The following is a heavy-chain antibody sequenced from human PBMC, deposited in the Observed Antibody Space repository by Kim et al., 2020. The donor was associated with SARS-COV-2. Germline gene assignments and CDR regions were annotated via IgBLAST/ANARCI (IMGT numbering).Heavy chain of an antibody. CDR2: ISGSGGST. Sequence: GGSLRLSCAASGFTFSSYAMSWVRQAPGKGLEWVSAISGSGGSTYYADSVKGRFTISRDNSKNTLYLQMNSLRAEDTAVYYCAKDNRGFGELLTYYFDYWGQGTLVTVSS. J-gene: IGHJ4*02. CDR1: GFTFSSYA. CDR3: AKDNRGFGELLTYYFDY. V-gene: IGHV3-23*01. D-gene: IGHD3-10*01.